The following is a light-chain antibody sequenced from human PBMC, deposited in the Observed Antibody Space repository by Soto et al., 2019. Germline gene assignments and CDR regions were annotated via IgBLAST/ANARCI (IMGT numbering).Light chain of an antibody. CDR3: QQYYSTPYT. Sequence: DIVMTQSPDSLAVSLGERATINCKSSQSVLYSSNNKNYLAWYQQKPGQPPKLLIYWASTRESGVPDRFSGSGSATDFTLTISSLPAEDVAVYYCQQYYSTPYTFGQGTKLEIK. V-gene: IGKV4-1*01. J-gene: IGKJ2*01. CDR1: QSVLYSSNNKNY. CDR2: WAS.